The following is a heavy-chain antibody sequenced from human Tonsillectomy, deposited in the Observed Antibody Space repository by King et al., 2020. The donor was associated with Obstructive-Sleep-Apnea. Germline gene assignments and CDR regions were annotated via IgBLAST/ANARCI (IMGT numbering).Heavy chain of an antibody. CDR2: ISWNSGSI. Sequence: VQLVESGGGLVQPGRSLRLSCAASGFTFEDFAMHWVRQAPGKGLEWVSGISWNSGSIGYADSVKGRFTISRDKAKNSLYLQMNSLRAEDTALYYCAKERLRNWYFDLWGRGTLVTVSS. CDR3: AKERLRNWYFDL. J-gene: IGHJ2*01. CDR1: GFTFEDFA. D-gene: IGHD4-17*01. V-gene: IGHV3-9*01.